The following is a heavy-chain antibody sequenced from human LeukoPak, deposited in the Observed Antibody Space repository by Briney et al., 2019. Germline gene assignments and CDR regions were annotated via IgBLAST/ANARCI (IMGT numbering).Heavy chain of an antibody. Sequence: GGSLRLSCAASGFTFSSYAMSWVRQAPGKGLEWVSAISGSGSDTYYADSVKGRFTISRDNSKSTLYLQMNSLRAEDTAVYYCARLRNDAFDIWGQGTVVTFSS. CDR2: ISGSGSDT. J-gene: IGHJ3*02. CDR1: GFTFSSYA. V-gene: IGHV3-23*01. CDR3: ARLRNDAFDI.